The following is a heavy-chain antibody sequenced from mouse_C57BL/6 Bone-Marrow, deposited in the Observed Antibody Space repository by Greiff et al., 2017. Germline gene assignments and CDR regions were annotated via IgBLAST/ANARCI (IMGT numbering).Heavy chain of an antibody. CDR1: GYTFTNYW. Sequence: QVQLKESGAELVRPGTSVKMSCKASGYTFTNYWIGWAKQRPGHGLEWIGDIYPGGGYTNYNEKFKGKATLTADKSSSTAYMQFSSLTSEDSAIYYCARFRLGPYYFDYWGQGTTLTVSS. V-gene: IGHV1-63*01. CDR2: IYPGGGYT. D-gene: IGHD4-1*01. J-gene: IGHJ2*01. CDR3: ARFRLGPYYFDY.